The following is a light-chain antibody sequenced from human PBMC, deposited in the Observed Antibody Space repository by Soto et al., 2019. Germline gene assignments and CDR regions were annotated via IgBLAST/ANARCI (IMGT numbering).Light chain of an antibody. CDR1: QSVSSNY. CDR2: DAS. J-gene: IGKJ5*01. CDR3: QQYGTSPIT. Sequence: IVLTQSPGTLSLSPGERGALSCRASQSVSSNYVAWYQQKPGQAPRLLIYDASNRATGIPARFSGSGSGTDFTLTISRLEPEDFAVYYCQQYGTSPITFGHGTRLEI. V-gene: IGKV3-20*01.